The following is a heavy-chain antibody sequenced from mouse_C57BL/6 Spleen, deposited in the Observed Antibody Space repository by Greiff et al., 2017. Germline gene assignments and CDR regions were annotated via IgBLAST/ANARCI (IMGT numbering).Heavy chain of an antibody. D-gene: IGHD1-1*01. Sequence: VQLQQSGAELVRPGASVKLSCTASGFNIKDDYMHWVKQRPEQGLEWIGWIDPENGDTEYASKFQGKATITADTSSNTAYLQLSSLTSEDTAVYYCTRGVDWYFDVWGTGTTVTVSS. V-gene: IGHV14-4*01. CDR2: IDPENGDT. J-gene: IGHJ1*03. CDR1: GFNIKDDY. CDR3: TRGVDWYFDV.